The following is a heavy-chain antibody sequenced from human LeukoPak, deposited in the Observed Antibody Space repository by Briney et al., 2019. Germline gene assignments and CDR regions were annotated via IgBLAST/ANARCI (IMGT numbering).Heavy chain of an antibody. CDR1: GYTFTGYY. CDR3: ARDRSSSSWYSY. V-gene: IGHV1-2*02. J-gene: IGHJ4*02. Sequence: GASVKVSCKASGYTFTGYYMHWVRQAPGQGLEWIGWINPNSGGTNYAQKFQGRVTMTRDTSISTAYMELSRLRSDDTAVYYCARDRSSSSWYSYWGQGTLVTVSS. D-gene: IGHD6-13*01. CDR2: INPNSGGT.